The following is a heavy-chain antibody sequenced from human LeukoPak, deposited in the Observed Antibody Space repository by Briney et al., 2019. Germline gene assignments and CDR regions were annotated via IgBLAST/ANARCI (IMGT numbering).Heavy chain of an antibody. CDR1: GFTFRSYA. Sequence: HPGGSLRLSCAASGFTFRSYAMHWVRQAPGKGLEWVAVIWYDASNKYYEDSVKGRFTISRDNSKNTLFLQMNSLRAEDTAVYYCARAPSGWSDYWYFDLWGRGTLVTVSS. J-gene: IGHJ2*01. CDR2: IWYDASNK. V-gene: IGHV3-33*01. CDR3: ARAPSGWSDYWYFDL. D-gene: IGHD6-19*01.